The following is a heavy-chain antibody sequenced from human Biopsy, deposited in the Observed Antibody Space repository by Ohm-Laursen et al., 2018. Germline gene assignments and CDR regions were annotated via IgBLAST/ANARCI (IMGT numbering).Heavy chain of an antibody. CDR2: MNPNSGNT. D-gene: IGHD3-16*01. V-gene: IGHV1-8*01. J-gene: IGHJ6*02. CDR3: AREGAFGDTDAYYGLDV. Sequence: GSSVKVSCKATGGTFIGFDINWVRQAAGQGPEWMGWMNPNSGNTGFAQKFQGRITMTRSTSITTAYMELTNLRSEDTAVYYCAREGAFGDTDAYYGLDVWGLGTTVTVSS. CDR1: GGTFIGFD.